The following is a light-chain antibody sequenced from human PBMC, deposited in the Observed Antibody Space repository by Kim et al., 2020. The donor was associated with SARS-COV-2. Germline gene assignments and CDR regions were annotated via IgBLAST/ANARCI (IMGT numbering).Light chain of an antibody. J-gene: IGKJ5*01. Sequence: DIQMTQSPSSLSASVGDRVTITCRASRDIRNDIGWYQQKPGKAPKRLTYGTSSLQSGVPSRFSVSGSGTEFTLTISSLQPEDFASYYCLQHNNYPITFGQGTRLEIK. CDR3: LQHNNYPIT. V-gene: IGKV1-17*01. CDR1: RDIRND. CDR2: GTS.